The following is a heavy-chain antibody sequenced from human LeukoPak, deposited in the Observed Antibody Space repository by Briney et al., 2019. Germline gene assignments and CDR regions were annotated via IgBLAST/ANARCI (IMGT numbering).Heavy chain of an antibody. Sequence: PGGSLRLSCAASGFTFDDYGMSWVRQAPGKGLEWVSGINWNGGSTGYADSVKGRFTISRDNAKNSLYLQMNSLSAEDTALYHCAREFRGWYGGDAFDIWGQGTMVTVSS. V-gene: IGHV3-20*01. CDR3: AREFRGWYGGDAFDI. D-gene: IGHD6-19*01. J-gene: IGHJ3*02. CDR1: GFTFDDYG. CDR2: INWNGGST.